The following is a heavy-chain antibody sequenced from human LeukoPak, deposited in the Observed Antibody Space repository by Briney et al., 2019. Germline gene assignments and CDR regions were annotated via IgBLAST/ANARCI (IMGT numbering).Heavy chain of an antibody. CDR3: AIMHPYYVGRGYWVQ. Sequence: GGSLRLSCAASGISISSYAMSWVRQAPGEGLEWVSGISISGGSTSYADSVKGRFTISRDNPRNTLYMETNSLRAEDTALYYCAIMHPYYVGRGYWVQWGQGTLVTVSS. CDR1: GISISSYA. J-gene: IGHJ4*02. D-gene: IGHD3-22*01. CDR2: ISISGGST. V-gene: IGHV3-23*01.